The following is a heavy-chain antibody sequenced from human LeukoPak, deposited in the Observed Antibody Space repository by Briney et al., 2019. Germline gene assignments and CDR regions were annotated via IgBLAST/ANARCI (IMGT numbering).Heavy chain of an antibody. V-gene: IGHV4-38-2*02. D-gene: IGHD6-19*01. J-gene: IGHJ4*02. CDR2: IYHSGST. Sequence: PSETLSLTCTVSGYSISSGYYWGWIRQPPGKGLEWIGSIYHSGSTYYNPSLKSRVTISVDTSKNQFSLKLSSVTAADTAVYYCARVGSGWYTDYWGQGTLVTVSS. CDR1: GYSISSGYY. CDR3: ARVGSGWYTDY.